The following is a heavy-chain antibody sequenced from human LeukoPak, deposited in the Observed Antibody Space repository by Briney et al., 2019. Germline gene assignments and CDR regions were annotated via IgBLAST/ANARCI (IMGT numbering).Heavy chain of an antibody. D-gene: IGHD6-25*01. V-gene: IGHV3-23*01. CDR2: ITGSDDST. Sequence: GGSLRLSCAASGFTFSSYAMTWVRQAPGKGLEWISTITGSDDSTYYANSVRGRFTISRDTSKNTLHLQMNSLRVDATAIYYWAKGPQLYSGYPPCYCGQRTLFTVSS. J-gene: IGHJ4*02. CDR3: AKGPQLYSGYPPCY. CDR1: GFTFSSYA.